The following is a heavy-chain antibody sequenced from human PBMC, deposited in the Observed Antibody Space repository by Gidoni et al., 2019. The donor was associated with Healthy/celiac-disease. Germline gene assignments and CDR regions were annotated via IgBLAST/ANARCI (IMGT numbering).Heavy chain of an antibody. CDR2: ISGSGGST. CDR1: GFTFSSYA. Sequence: EVQLLESGGGLVQPGGSLRLSCAASGFTFSSYAMSWVRQAPGKGLEWVSAISGSGGSTYYADSVKGRFTISRDNSKNTLYLQMNSLRAEDTAVYYCAKSSEAGFTMVWGDLYGMDVWGQGTTVTVSS. V-gene: IGHV3-23*01. D-gene: IGHD3-10*01. CDR3: AKSSEAGFTMVWGDLYGMDV. J-gene: IGHJ6*02.